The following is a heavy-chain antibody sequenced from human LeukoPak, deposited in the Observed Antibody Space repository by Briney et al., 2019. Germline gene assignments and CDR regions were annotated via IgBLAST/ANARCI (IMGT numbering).Heavy chain of an antibody. V-gene: IGHV4-59*08. D-gene: IGHD2-15*01. CDR3: ARHPFATPFDY. J-gene: IGHJ4*02. CDR2: IYYTGDT. Sequence: KPSETLSLTCAVYGGSFSGYYWSWIRQPPGKGLEWIGYIYYTGDTNHNPSLKSRVTISIDTSKNQLSLTLHSVTAADTAVYYCARHPFATPFDYWGQGILVTVSS. CDR1: GGSFSGYY.